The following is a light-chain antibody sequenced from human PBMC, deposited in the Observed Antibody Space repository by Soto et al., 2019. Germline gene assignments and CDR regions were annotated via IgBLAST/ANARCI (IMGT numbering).Light chain of an antibody. J-gene: IGKJ1*01. CDR3: QKYNSAPWT. CDR2: AAS. V-gene: IGKV1-27*01. Sequence: DIQMTQSPSSLSASVGDRVTITCRASQVISNYLAWYQQKPGKVPKLLIYAASTLQSGVPCRFSGSGSGTDFTLTISSLQPEDVATDYCQKYNSAPWTFGQGTKVEIK. CDR1: QVISNY.